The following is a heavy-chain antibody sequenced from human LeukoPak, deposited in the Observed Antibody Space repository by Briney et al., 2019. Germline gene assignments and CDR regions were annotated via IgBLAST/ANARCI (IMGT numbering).Heavy chain of an antibody. CDR2: INPSGGST. J-gene: IGHJ4*02. CDR1: GYTFTNYY. CDR3: AREGEIGYDLSDY. Sequence: ASVKVSCKASGYTFTNYYMNWVRHAPGQGLEWMGIINPSGGSTSYAQKFQGRVTVTRDTSTSTVYMELSSLRSEDTAMYYCAREGEIGYDLSDYWGQGTLVTVSS. V-gene: IGHV1-46*01. D-gene: IGHD5-12*01.